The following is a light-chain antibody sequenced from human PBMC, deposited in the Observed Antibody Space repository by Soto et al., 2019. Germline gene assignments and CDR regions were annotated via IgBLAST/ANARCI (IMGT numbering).Light chain of an antibody. CDR1: SSDVGGYRY. CDR3: SSYTSTSAYVV. V-gene: IGLV2-14*01. J-gene: IGLJ2*01. Sequence: QSALTQTASVSGSPGQSITISCTGTSSDVGGYRYVSWYQQHPGKVPKLIIYDVSNRPSGISDRFSGSKSAITASLTISGLQAEDEADYYCSSYTSTSAYVVFGGGTKLTVL. CDR2: DVS.